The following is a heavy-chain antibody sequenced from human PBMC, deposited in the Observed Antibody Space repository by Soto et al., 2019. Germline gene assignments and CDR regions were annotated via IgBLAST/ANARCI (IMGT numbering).Heavy chain of an antibody. Sequence: GESLKISCKGSGYSFTSYWIGWVRQMPGKGLEWMGIIYPGDSDTRYSPSFQGQVTISADKSISTAYLQWSSLKASDTAMYYCARHGNAETINYYGMDVWGQGTTVTVSS. CDR2: IYPGDSDT. CDR1: GYSFTSYW. V-gene: IGHV5-51*01. D-gene: IGHD1-26*01. J-gene: IGHJ6*02. CDR3: ARHGNAETINYYGMDV.